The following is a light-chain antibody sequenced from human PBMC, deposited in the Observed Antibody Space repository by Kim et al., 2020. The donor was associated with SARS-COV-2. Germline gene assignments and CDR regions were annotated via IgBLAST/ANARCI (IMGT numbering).Light chain of an antibody. CDR2: AVS. Sequence: GQSITLSCTGTRSDVGGYNYVSWDQQHPGKAPKLMVYAVSKRPSGVSNRFSGSKSGNTASLTISGLQAEDEADYYCTSYTSSITWVFGGGTQLTVL. V-gene: IGLV2-14*04. CDR1: RSDVGGYNY. J-gene: IGLJ3*02. CDR3: TSYTSSITWV.